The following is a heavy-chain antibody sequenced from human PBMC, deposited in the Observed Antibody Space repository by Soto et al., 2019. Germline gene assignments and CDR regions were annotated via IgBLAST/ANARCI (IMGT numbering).Heavy chain of an antibody. V-gene: IGHV1-69*13. CDR1: GGTFSSYA. CDR2: IIPIFGTA. Sequence: SVKVSCKASGGTFSSYAISWVRQAPGQGLEWMGEIIPIFGTANYAQKFQGRVTITADESTSTAYMELSSLRSEDTAVYYCVQWTTGYYYGMDVWGQGTTVTVSS. J-gene: IGHJ6*02. CDR3: VQWTTGYYYGMDV. D-gene: IGHD2-8*01.